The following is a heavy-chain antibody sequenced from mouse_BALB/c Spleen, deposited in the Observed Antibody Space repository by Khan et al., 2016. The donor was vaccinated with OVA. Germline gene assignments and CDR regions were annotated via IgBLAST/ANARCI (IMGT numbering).Heavy chain of an antibody. CDR1: GFIFSSYG. J-gene: IGHJ4*01. V-gene: IGHV5-6*01. CDR2: ISSGGTYT. D-gene: IGHD1-2*01. Sequence: EVELVESGGDLVNPGGSLKLSCAASGFIFSSYGMSWVRQTPDKRLEWVATISSGGTYTYYPDSVKGRFTISRENAKNTLSLQMSSLKSEDTAMYYCTRFITTTTGDYDAMDYWGQGTSVTVSS. CDR3: TRFITTTTGDYDAMDY.